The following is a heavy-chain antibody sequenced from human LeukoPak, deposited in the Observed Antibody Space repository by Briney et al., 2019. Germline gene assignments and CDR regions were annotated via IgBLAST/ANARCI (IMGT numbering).Heavy chain of an antibody. CDR3: ARDLRYLGDYYMDV. D-gene: IGHD2/OR15-2a*01. Sequence: PGGSLRLSCAASGFTFSSYEMNWVRQAPGKGLEWVSYISSSGSTIYYADSVKGRFTISRDNAKNSLYLQVNSLRAEDTAVYYCARDLRYLGDYYMDVWGKGTTVTVSS. J-gene: IGHJ6*03. CDR2: ISSSGSTI. CDR1: GFTFSSYE. V-gene: IGHV3-48*03.